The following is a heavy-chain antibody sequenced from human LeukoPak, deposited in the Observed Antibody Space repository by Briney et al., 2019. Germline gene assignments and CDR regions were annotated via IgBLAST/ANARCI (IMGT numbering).Heavy chain of an antibody. J-gene: IGHJ4*02. CDR2: IIPIFGTA. D-gene: IGHD6-13*01. CDR1: GGTFSSYA. CDR3: ARGLKAAAAGKAPDY. Sequence: ASVKVSCKASGGTFSSYAISWVRQAPGQGLEWMGGIIPIFGTANYAQKFQGRVTITADESTSTAYMELSSLRSEDTAVYYCARGLKAAAAGKAPDYWGQGTLVTVSS. V-gene: IGHV1-69*13.